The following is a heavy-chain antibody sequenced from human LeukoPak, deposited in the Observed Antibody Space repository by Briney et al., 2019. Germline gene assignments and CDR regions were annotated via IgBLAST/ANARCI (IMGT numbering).Heavy chain of an antibody. D-gene: IGHD6-13*01. CDR2: ISGSGGST. J-gene: IGHJ4*02. Sequence: GGSLRLSCAASGLSFSSYAMSWVRQAPGKGLEWVSAISGSGGSTYYADSVKGRFTISRDNSKNTLYLQMNSLRAEDTAVYFCAKGQQHMVIFDYWGQGTQVTVSS. V-gene: IGHV3-23*01. CDR1: GLSFSSYA. CDR3: AKGQQHMVIFDY.